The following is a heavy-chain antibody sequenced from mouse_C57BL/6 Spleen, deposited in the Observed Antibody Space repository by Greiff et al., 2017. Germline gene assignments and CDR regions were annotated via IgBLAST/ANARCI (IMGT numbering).Heavy chain of an antibody. J-gene: IGHJ2*01. CDR3: ARDLNFYYFDY. CDR1: GFTFSSYA. Sequence: VQLKESGGGLVKPGGSLKLSCAASGFTFSSYAMSWVRQTPEKRLEWVATISDGGSYTYYPDNVKGRFTISRDNAKNNLYLQMSHLKSEDTAMYYCARDLNFYYFDYWGQGTTLTVSS. CDR2: ISDGGSYT. V-gene: IGHV5-4*01.